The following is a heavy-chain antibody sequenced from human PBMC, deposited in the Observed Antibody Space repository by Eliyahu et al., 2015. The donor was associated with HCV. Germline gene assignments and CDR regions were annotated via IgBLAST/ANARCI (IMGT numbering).Heavy chain of an antibody. CDR3: ASGGGGIAVAGTGGWFDP. D-gene: IGHD6-19*01. J-gene: IGHJ5*02. CDR2: IHYSGST. CDR1: GXPIXTYY. V-gene: IGHV4-59*01. Sequence: QVQLQESGPGLVKPSETLSLTCXVSGXPIXTYYWSWIRQPPGKGLEWIGYIHYSGSTNYNPSLKSRVSISVDTSKNQFSLNLTSVTAADTAVYYCASGGGGIAVAGTGGWFDPWGQGTLVTVSS.